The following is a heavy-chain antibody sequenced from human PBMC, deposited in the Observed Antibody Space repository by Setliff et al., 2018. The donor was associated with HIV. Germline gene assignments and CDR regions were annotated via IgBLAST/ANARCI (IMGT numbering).Heavy chain of an antibody. J-gene: IGHJ3*02. D-gene: IGHD3-16*02. CDR1: GFTFTSSA. V-gene: IGHV1-58*01. CDR3: ARTRPYYVWGSYRVKGPTFDAFDI. Sequence: ASVKVSCKASGFTFTSSAVQWVRQARGQRLEWIGWIVVGSGNTNYAQKFQERVTITRDMSTSTAYMELSSLRSEDTAVYYCARTRPYYVWGSYRVKGPTFDAFDIWGQGTMVTVSS. CDR2: IVVGSGNT.